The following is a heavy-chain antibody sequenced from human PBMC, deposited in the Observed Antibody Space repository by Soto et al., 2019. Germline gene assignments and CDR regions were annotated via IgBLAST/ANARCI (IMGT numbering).Heavy chain of an antibody. CDR3: AKATRQCSSTSCYAGRLYYYGMDV. D-gene: IGHD2-2*01. CDR2: ISYDGSNK. Sequence: QVQLVESGGGVVQPGRSLRLSCAASGFTFSSYGMHWVRQAPGKGLEWVAVISYDGSNKYYADSVKGRFTISRDNSKKALHLPMTSMRAEDTAVYYCAKATRQCSSTSCYAGRLYYYGMDVWGQGTTVTVSS. J-gene: IGHJ6*02. CDR1: GFTFSSYG. V-gene: IGHV3-30*18.